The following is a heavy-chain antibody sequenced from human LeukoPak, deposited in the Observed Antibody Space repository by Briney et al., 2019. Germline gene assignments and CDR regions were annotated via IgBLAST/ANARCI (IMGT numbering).Heavy chain of an antibody. CDR3: AREIVGYDAFDI. V-gene: IGHV3-7*01. J-gene: IGHJ3*02. Sequence: GGSLRLSCTASEFTLGSYWVSWVRQTPAKGLEWMANIRQDGNIKYYVDSVRGRFSISRVNAKNSLYLQMNNLRVDDTALYYCAREIVGYDAFDIWGQGTMVTVSS. D-gene: IGHD1-1*01. CDR1: EFTLGSYW. CDR2: IRQDGNIK.